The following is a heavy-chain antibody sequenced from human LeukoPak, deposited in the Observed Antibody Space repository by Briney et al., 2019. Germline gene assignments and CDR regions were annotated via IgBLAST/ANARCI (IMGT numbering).Heavy chain of an antibody. CDR3: AIIYFDSSGYQVLDY. J-gene: IGHJ4*02. CDR2: INPNSGDT. CDR1: GYTFTGYY. D-gene: IGHD3-22*01. V-gene: IGHV1-2*02. Sequence: ASVKVSCKASGYTFTGYYMHWVRQAPGQGLEWMGWINPNSGDTNSAQKFQGRVTMTRDTSISTAYMELSRLRSDDTAVYYCAIIYFDSSGYQVLDYWVQGTLVTVSS.